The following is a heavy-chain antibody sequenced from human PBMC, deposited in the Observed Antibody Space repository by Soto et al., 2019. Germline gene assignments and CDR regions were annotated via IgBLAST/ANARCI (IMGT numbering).Heavy chain of an antibody. CDR2: IYHGGST. CDR1: GYSISRRHY. CDR3: ARVGPWVPYYYDSSPCTFENWFGP. D-gene: IGHD3-22*01. V-gene: IGHV4-38-2*02. J-gene: IGHJ5*02. Sequence: SVTLSLTFSVSGYSISRRHYYGWLRQPPGRGLEWIGSIYHGGSTYYNPSLNSRVTLSIDMTNNHVSLILNSVTAADTAVYYCARVGPWVPYYYDSSPCTFENWFGPWGQGTLVTVSS.